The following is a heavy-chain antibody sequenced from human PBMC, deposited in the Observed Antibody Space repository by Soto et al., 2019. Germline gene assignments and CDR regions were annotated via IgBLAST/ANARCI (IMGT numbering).Heavy chain of an antibody. CDR1: GFTFTFSTYV. D-gene: IGHD6-13*01. CDR2: ISGSGGTT. Sequence: LSLSCAASGFTFTFSTYVMIWVRQAPGKGLEWVSIISGSGGTTYYADSVKGRFTISRDNSKNTLYLQMNSLRDEDTALYYCAKSRGNNTSSPDYWGQGTLVTVSS. V-gene: IGHV3-23*01. CDR3: AKSRGNNTSSPDY. J-gene: IGHJ4*02.